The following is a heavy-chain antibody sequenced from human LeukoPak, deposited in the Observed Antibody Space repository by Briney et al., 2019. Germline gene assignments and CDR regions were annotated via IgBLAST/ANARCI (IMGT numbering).Heavy chain of an antibody. V-gene: IGHV3-7*01. J-gene: IGHJ4*02. D-gene: IGHD6-19*01. CDR2: IKGDGSEK. Sequence: PGGSLKLSCLVSGFTINNYRMTWYRQAPGKGLEWVASIKGDGSEKNYVDSVKGRFTISRDDAKNSLYLQMDSLRAEDTAVYYCATQAGVYWGQGSLVTVSS. CDR3: ATQAGVY. CDR1: GFTINNYR.